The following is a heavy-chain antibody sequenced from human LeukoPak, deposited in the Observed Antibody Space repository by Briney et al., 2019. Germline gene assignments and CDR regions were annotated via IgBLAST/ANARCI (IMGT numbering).Heavy chain of an antibody. J-gene: IGHJ5*02. CDR1: GGSISSYY. CDR2: IYYSGGT. V-gene: IGHV4-59*01. CDR3: ARATVPGNWFDP. D-gene: IGHD4-17*01. Sequence: SETLSLTCTVSGGSISSYYWSWIRQPPGKGLEWIGYIYYSGGTNYNPSLKSRVTISVDTSKNQFSLKLSSVTAADTAVYYCARATVPGNWFDPWGQGTLVTVSS.